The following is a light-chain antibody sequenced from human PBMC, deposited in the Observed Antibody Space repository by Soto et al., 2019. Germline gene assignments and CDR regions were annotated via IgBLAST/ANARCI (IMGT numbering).Light chain of an antibody. CDR1: QTLVHSDGIAY. Sequence: DVVMTQAPLSPPVTLGQPAFSSSSSNQTLVHSDGIAYFSWFKQRTGRSPRRLIYKVSNRESGVPARFSGSGSGTDFALKISRVEAEDVGVYYCMQGTHWPITFGQGTRLEIK. J-gene: IGKJ5*01. CDR3: MQGTHWPIT. CDR2: KVS. V-gene: IGKV2-30*02.